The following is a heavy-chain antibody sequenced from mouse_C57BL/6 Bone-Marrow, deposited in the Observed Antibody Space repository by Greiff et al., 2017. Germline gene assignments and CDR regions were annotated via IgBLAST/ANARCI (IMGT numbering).Heavy chain of an antibody. CDR2: IDPENGDT. CDR1: GFNIKDDY. J-gene: IGHJ2*01. Sequence: VQLQQSGAELVRPGASVKLSCTASGFNIKDDYMHWVKQRPEQGLEWIGWIDPENGDTEYAPKFQGKATITADTSSNTAYLQLSSLTSEDTAVYYCTYYGSSYGYFDYWGQGTTLTVSS. D-gene: IGHD1-1*01. V-gene: IGHV14-4*01. CDR3: TYYGSSYGYFDY.